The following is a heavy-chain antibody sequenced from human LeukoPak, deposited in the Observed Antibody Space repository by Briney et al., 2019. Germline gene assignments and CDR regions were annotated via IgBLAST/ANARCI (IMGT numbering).Heavy chain of an antibody. J-gene: IGHJ4*02. CDR2: INPNSGGT. D-gene: IGHD6-19*01. CDR3: ARGFRAVGGTGPLRY. V-gene: IGHV1-2*02. CDR1: GYTFTGYY. Sequence: ASVKVSCKASGYTFTGYYMHWVRQAPGQGLEWMGWINPNSGGTNYAQKFQGRVTMTRDTSISTAYMELSRLRSDDTAVYYCARGFRAVGGTGPLRYWGQGTLVTVSS.